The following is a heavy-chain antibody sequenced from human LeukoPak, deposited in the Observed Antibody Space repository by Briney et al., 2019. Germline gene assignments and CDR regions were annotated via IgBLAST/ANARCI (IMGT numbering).Heavy chain of an antibody. Sequence: PGGSLRLSCAASGFTFSSYWMSWVRQAPGKGLEWVANIKRDGSEKYYVDSVKGRFTISRDNVKNSLYLQMNSLRAEDTAVYYCARRGIAAAGTIWFDPWGQGTLVTVSS. CDR2: IKRDGSEK. CDR3: ARRGIAAAGTIWFDP. D-gene: IGHD6-13*01. J-gene: IGHJ5*02. CDR1: GFTFSSYW. V-gene: IGHV3-7*01.